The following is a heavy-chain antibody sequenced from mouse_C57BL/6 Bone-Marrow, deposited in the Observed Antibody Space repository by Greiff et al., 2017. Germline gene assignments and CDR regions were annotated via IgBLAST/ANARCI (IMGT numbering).Heavy chain of an antibody. CDR2: ISDGGSYT. CDR3: ERRGLHLDYFDY. Sequence: DVMLVESGGGLVKPGGSLKLSCAASGFTFSSYAMSWVRQTPEKRLEWVATISDGGSYTYYPDNVKGRFTISRDNAKNNLYLQMSHLKSEDTAMYYCERRGLHLDYFDYWGQGTTLTVSS. V-gene: IGHV5-4*03. D-gene: IGHD3-1*01. CDR1: GFTFSSYA. J-gene: IGHJ2*01.